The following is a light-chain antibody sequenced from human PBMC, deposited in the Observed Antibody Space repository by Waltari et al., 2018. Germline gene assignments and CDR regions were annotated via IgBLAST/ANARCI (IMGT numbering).Light chain of an antibody. V-gene: IGKV2-30*02. CDR3: MQGTHWGWT. CDR1: QSLVHSDGNTY. CDR2: KVS. Sequence: DVVMTQSPLSLPVTLGQPASISCRSSQSLVHSDGNTYLNWFQQRPGQSPRRLIYKVSNRDSGVPDRFSGSGSGTDFTLKISRVEAEDIGTYYCMQGTHWGWTFGQGTKVEIK. J-gene: IGKJ1*01.